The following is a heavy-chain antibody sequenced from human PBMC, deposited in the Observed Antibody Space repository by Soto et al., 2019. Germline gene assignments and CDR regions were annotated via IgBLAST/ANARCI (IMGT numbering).Heavy chain of an antibody. CDR2: INHSGSA. D-gene: IGHD1-26*01. J-gene: IGHJ4*02. CDR3: ARGLITGSQSSGGCYYFDS. CDR1: GGSFSGYI. Sequence: PSETLSLTCDVYGGSFSGYIWTWIRQTPGKGLQWIGQINHSGSANYNPSLKSRVTISVHTSNSQFSLELSSVTAADTAVYYCARGLITGSQSSGGCYYFDSWVQGTQVT. V-gene: IGHV4-34*01.